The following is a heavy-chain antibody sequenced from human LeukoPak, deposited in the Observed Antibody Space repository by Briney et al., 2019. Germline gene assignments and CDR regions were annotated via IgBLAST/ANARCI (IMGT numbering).Heavy chain of an antibody. V-gene: IGHV4-59*01. D-gene: IGHD3-10*01. CDR1: GGSISGYY. J-gene: IGHJ3*02. Sequence: SETLSLTCTVSGGSISGYYWSWIRQPPGKGLEWIGYIPYSGSANYNPSLKSRVTVSLDTSKNQFFLRLSSVTAADSALYYCSRSDYSGSGTYTNFDAFDIWGQGTMVTVSS. CDR2: IPYSGSA. CDR3: SRSDYSGSGTYTNFDAFDI.